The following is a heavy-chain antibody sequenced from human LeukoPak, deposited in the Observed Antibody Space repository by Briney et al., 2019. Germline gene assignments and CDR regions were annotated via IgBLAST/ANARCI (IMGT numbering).Heavy chain of an antibody. Sequence: SETLSLTCTVSGGSISSYYWSWIRQPPGKGLEWIGYIYYSGSTNYNPSLKSRVTISVDTSKNQFSLKLSSVTATDTAVYYCARGRDSGTYYYYYGLDVWGQGTPVTVSS. CDR2: IYYSGST. D-gene: IGHD1-26*01. J-gene: IGHJ6*02. CDR3: ARGRDSGTYYYYYGLDV. V-gene: IGHV4-59*01. CDR1: GGSISSYY.